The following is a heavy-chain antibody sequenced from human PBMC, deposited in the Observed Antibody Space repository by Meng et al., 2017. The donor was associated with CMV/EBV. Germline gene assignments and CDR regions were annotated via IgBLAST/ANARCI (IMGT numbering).Heavy chain of an antibody. Sequence: ASVKVSCKASGYTFSSYYMHWVRQAPGQGLEWMGIINPSGGSTSYAQKFQGRVTITTDESTSTAYMELSSLRSEDTAVYYCARHHPAGYCSSTSCPQRWFDPWGQGTLVTVSS. J-gene: IGHJ5*02. CDR1: GYTFSSYY. CDR2: INPSGGST. D-gene: IGHD2-2*01. CDR3: ARHHPAGYCSSTSCPQRWFDP. V-gene: IGHV1-46*01.